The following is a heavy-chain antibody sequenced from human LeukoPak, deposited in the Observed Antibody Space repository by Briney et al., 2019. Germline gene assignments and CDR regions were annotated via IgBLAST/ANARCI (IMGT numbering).Heavy chain of an antibody. J-gene: IGHJ3*02. V-gene: IGHV3-7*01. CDR2: IKQDGSEK. CDR3: ARRLRLLWFGELFPLSPADAFDI. D-gene: IGHD3-10*01. CDR1: GFTFSSYW. Sequence: GGSLRLSCAASGFTFSSYWMSWVRQAPGKGLEWVANIKQDGSEKYYVDSVKGRFTISRDNAKNSLYLQMNSLRAEDTAVYYCARRLRLLWFGELFPLSPADAFDIWGQGTMVTVSS.